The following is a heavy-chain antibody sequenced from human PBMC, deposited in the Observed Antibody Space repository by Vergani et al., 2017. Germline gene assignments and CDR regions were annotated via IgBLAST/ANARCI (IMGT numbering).Heavy chain of an antibody. CDR2: INPSGGST. V-gene: IGHV1-46*01. CDR3: ARDPDIVVVPAAPYYYYYYGMDV. CDR1: GYTFTSYY. Sequence: QVQLVQSGAEVKKPGASVKVSCKASGYTFTSYYMHWVRQAPGQGLEWMGIINPSGGSTSYAQKFQGRVTMTRDTSTSTFYMELSSLRSDDTAVYYCARDPDIVVVPAAPYYYYYYGMDVWGQGTTVTVSS. D-gene: IGHD2-2*01. J-gene: IGHJ6*02.